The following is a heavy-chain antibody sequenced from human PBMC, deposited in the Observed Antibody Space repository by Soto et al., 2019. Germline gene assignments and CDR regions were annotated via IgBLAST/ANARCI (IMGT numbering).Heavy chain of an antibody. CDR2: IYYSGST. D-gene: IGHD2-2*01. J-gene: IGHJ5*02. CDR1: GGSISSGGYY. Sequence: QVQMQESGPGLVKPSQTLSLTCTVSGGSISSGGYYWSWIRQHPGNGLDWFGYIYYSGSTYYNPSLKSRVTISVDTSMNQFSLKLSYVTAAYTAVYFCARGDIVVVPAAKGGWFEPWGQGTLVTVSS. CDR3: ARGDIVVVPAAKGGWFEP. V-gene: IGHV4-31*03.